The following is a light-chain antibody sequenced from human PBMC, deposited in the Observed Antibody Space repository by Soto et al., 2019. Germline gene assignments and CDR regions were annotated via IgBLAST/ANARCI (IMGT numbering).Light chain of an antibody. V-gene: IGKV3D-20*02. CDR3: QQRSNWL. CDR2: GVS. Sequence: VLTQSPRTLSLSPGERATLSCRASQNVNNNFVAWYQQKPGQAPSLLIYGVSDRATGVPDRFSGSGSGTDFTLTISRLEPEDFAVYYCQQRSNWLFGPGTKVDIK. J-gene: IGKJ3*01. CDR1: QNVNNNF.